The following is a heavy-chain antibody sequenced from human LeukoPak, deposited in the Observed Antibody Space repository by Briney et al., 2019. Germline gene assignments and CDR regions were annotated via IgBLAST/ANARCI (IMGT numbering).Heavy chain of an antibody. D-gene: IGHD6-13*01. V-gene: IGHV1-46*01. J-gene: IGHJ4*02. Sequence: PSVKVSCTASGYTFTSYYLHWVRQAPGQRLEWMVIINPSGTSTKYAQKFQGRVIMTRDTSSSTLYMELSSLRSEDTAVYYCARVAAAAGDLFDYWGQGTLVTVSS. CDR3: ARVAAAAGDLFDY. CDR1: GYTFTSYY. CDR2: INPSGTST.